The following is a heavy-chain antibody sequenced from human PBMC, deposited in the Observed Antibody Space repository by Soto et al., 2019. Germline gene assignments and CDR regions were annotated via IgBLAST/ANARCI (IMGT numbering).Heavy chain of an antibody. Sequence: SETLSLTCTVSGGSISTYYWSWIRQPPGKGLEWIGYIYYSGSTNYNPSLKSRVTISVDTSKNQFSLKLSSVTAADTAVYYCARDGIEGWFDPWGQGTLVTVSS. CDR3: ARDGIEGWFDP. V-gene: IGHV4-59*01. D-gene: IGHD1-20*01. J-gene: IGHJ5*02. CDR2: IYYSGST. CDR1: GGSISTYY.